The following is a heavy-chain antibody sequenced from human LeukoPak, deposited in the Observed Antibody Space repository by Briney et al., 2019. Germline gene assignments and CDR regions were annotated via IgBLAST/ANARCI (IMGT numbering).Heavy chain of an antibody. V-gene: IGHV1-8*01. CDR3: ARGPPNWGMVGY. CDR2: MKSNNGHT. D-gene: IGHD7-27*01. J-gene: IGHJ4*02. Sequence: ASVNVSCEASGYTFTSFDFNWVRQATGQGLEWMGWMKSNNGHTGYAQKFQGRVTMTRDTSISTAYMELSSLTFEDTAVYYCARGPPNWGMVGYWGQGTLVTVSS. CDR1: GYTFTSFD.